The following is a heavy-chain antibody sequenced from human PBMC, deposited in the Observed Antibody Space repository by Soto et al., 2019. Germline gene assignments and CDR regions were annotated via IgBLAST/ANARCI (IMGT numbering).Heavy chain of an antibody. CDR2: ISSSSSYI. CDR3: ARDQNGDYPHAFGY. D-gene: IGHD4-17*01. V-gene: IGHV3-21*01. J-gene: IGHJ4*02. Sequence: GGSLRLSCAASGFTFSSYSMNWVRQAPGEGLEWVSSISSSSSYIYYADSVKGRFTISRDNAKNSLYLQMNSLRAEDTAVYYCARDQNGDYPHAFGYWGQGTMVTVYS. CDR1: GFTFSSYS.